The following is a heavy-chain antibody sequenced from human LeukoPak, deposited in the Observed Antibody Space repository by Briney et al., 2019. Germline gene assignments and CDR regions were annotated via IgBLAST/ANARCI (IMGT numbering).Heavy chain of an antibody. CDR3: ARVQGGY. V-gene: IGHV4-39*07. J-gene: IGHJ4*02. Sequence: SQTLSLTCTVSGGSISSSGYYWSWIRQPPGKGLEWIGEINHSGSTNYNPSLKSRVTISVDTSKNQFSLKLSSVTAADTAVYYCARVQGGYWGQGTLVTVSS. CDR1: GGSISSSGYY. CDR2: INHSGST. D-gene: IGHD3-16*01.